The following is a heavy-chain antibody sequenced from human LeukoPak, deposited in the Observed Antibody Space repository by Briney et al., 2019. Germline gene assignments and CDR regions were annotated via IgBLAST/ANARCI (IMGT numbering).Heavy chain of an antibody. CDR1: GFSFSDYA. V-gene: IGHV3-23*01. Sequence: GSLRLSCLVSGFSFSDYAMSWVRRAPGKGLEWVSAITGSGQTKYYTDSVKGRFTMSRDNSKNTLYLQMNGLRDEDTAEYFCAKESLVVIESYFDNWGQGTLVLVSS. CDR2: ITGSGQTK. D-gene: IGHD3-22*01. J-gene: IGHJ4*02. CDR3: AKESLVVIESYFDN.